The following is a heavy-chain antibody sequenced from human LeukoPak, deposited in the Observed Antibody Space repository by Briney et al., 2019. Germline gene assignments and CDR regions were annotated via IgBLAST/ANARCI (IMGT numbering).Heavy chain of an antibody. V-gene: IGHV3-7*01. CDR3: ARDLLGIAADSYFDY. CDR2: IKQDGSEK. Sequence: GGSLRLSCAASGFTFSSYAMSWVRQAPGKGLEWVANIKQDGSEKYYVDSVKGRFTISRDNAKNSLFLQMNSLRAEDTAVYYCARDLLGIAADSYFDYWGQGTLVTVSS. CDR1: GFTFSSYA. D-gene: IGHD6-13*01. J-gene: IGHJ4*02.